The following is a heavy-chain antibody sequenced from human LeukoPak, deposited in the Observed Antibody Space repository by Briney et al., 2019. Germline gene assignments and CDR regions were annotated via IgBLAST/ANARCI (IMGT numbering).Heavy chain of an antibody. Sequence: GASVKVSCKASGYTFTSYDINWVRQATGQGLEWMGWMNPNSGNTGYAQKFQGRVTITRNTSISTAYMELSSLRSEDTAVYYCARGRGFSPTRIVVVPAASYYYYMDVWGKGTTVTVSS. CDR2: MNPNSGNT. V-gene: IGHV1-8*03. D-gene: IGHD2-2*01. CDR1: GYTFTSYD. J-gene: IGHJ6*03. CDR3: ARGRGFSPTRIVVVPAASYYYYMDV.